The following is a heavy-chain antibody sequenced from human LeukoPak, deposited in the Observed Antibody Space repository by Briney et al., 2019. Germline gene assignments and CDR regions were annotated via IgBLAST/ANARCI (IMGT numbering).Heavy chain of an antibody. D-gene: IGHD1-26*01. CDR1: GGSISSYY. Sequence: TSETLSLTCTVSGGSISSYYWSWIRQPAGKGLEWIGRIYTSGSTNYNPSLKSRVTMSVDTSKNQFSLKLSSVTAADTAVYYCARLSIVGATLWFDPWGQGTLVTVSS. CDR2: IYTSGST. V-gene: IGHV4-4*07. CDR3: ARLSIVGATLWFDP. J-gene: IGHJ5*02.